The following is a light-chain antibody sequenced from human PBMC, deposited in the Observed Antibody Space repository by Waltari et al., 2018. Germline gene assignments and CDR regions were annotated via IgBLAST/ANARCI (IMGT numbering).Light chain of an antibody. CDR1: QSVSRY. V-gene: IGKV3-20*01. CDR2: GAS. J-gene: IGKJ1*01. Sequence: EIVLKQSPGTLSLSHGERAPLPCRSSQSVSRYLVWYQQKPGQAPRLLIYGASTRATGIPDRFSVSGSETDFSLTISGLEPEDFAVYYCQQHVRLPATFGQGTKVEIK. CDR3: QQHVRLPAT.